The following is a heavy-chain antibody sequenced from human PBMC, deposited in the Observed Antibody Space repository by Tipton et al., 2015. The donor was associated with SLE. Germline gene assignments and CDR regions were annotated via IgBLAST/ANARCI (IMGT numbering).Heavy chain of an antibody. V-gene: IGHV4-59*11. CDR3: ARDPYSSGGGY. CDR1: GGSISSHY. J-gene: IGHJ4*02. D-gene: IGHD6-25*01. CDR2: IYYSGST. Sequence: TLSLTCTVSGGSISSHYWSWIRQPPGKGLEWIGYIYYSGSTNYNPPLKSRVTISVDTSKNQFSLKLSSVTAEDTAVYYCARDPYSSGGGYWGQGTLVTVSS.